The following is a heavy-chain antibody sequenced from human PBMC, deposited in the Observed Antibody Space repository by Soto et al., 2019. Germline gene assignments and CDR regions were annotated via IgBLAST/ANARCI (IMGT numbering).Heavy chain of an antibody. Sequence: PSETLSLTCTVSGGSISSNNYYWGWIRQPPGKGLEWIGSFSYSGNTYYNPSLKSRVTISVDSSKNLFSLSLSSVTAADTAVYFCVRSGCSSTACHTDWFDPWGPGTLVTVSS. CDR1: GGSISSNNYY. CDR2: FSYSGNT. CDR3: VRSGCSSTACHTDWFDP. J-gene: IGHJ5*02. V-gene: IGHV4-39*07. D-gene: IGHD2-2*01.